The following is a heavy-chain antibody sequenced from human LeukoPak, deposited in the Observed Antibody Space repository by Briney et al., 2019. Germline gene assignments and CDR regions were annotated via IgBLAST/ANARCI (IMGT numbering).Heavy chain of an antibody. J-gene: IGHJ5*02. CDR1: GGSFSGYY. CDR3: ARGKYYYDSNSSYRYFDP. V-gene: IGHV4-59*10. CDR2: IYTTGNA. D-gene: IGHD3-22*01. Sequence: PSETLSLTCAVYGGSFSGYYWSWIRQPAGKGLEWIGRIYTTGNANYNPSLKSRVTMSIDTSKKQFSLNLSSVTAADTAVYYCARGKYYYDSNSSYRYFDPWGQGTLVTVSS.